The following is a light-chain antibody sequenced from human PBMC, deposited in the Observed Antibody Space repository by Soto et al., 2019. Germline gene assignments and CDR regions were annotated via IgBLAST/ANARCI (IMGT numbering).Light chain of an antibody. CDR2: GAS. V-gene: IGKV3-15*01. Sequence: IVMTQSPATLPVPPAERTTLSCRASQSVSSNLAWYQQKPVQAPRLLIYGASTRATGIPARFSGSRSGTEFTLSTSSLPSEDFAVYYCQQYNNWPALTFRGGTKLEIK. J-gene: IGKJ4*01. CDR1: QSVSSN. CDR3: QQYNNWPALT.